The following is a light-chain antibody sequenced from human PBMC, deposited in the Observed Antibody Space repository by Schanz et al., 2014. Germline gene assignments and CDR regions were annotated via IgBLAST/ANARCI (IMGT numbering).Light chain of an antibody. CDR2: DAS. J-gene: IGKJ3*01. V-gene: IGKV3-20*01. CDR1: QSVSSSY. CDR3: QHYGSPPLT. Sequence: EILMTQSPGTLSLSPGERATLSCRASQSVSSSYLAWYQQKPGQAPRLLIHDASNRATGIPDRFSGSGSGTDFTLTISRLEPEDSAVYYCQHYGSPPLTFGPGTTVDIK.